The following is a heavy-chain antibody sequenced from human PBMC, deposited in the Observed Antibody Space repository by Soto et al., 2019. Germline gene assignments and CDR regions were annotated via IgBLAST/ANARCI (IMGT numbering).Heavy chain of an antibody. CDR1: GGSISSRSHY. J-gene: IGHJ5*02. Sequence: PSETLSLTCTVSGGSISSRSHYWGWIRQPPGKGLEWIGEINHSGSTNYNPSLKSRVTISVDTSKNQFSLKLSSVTAADTAVYYCARRPYSSSWHYSNWFDPWGQGTLVTVSS. D-gene: IGHD6-13*01. CDR3: ARRPYSSSWHYSNWFDP. CDR2: INHSGST. V-gene: IGHV4-39*07.